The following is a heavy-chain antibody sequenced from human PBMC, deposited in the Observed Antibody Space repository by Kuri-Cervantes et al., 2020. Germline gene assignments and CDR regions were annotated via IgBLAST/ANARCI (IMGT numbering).Heavy chain of an antibody. CDR3: ARDHYYDSSGKDDY. CDR1: GYTFTSYY. D-gene: IGHD3-22*01. CDR2: INPSGGST. J-gene: IGHJ4*02. V-gene: IGHV1-46*01. Sequence: GGSLRLSCAASGYTFTSYYMHWVRQAPGQGLEWMGIINPSGGSTSYAQKFQGRVTMTRDTSTSTVYMELSSLRSEDTAVYYCARDHYYDSSGKDDYWGQGTLVTVSS.